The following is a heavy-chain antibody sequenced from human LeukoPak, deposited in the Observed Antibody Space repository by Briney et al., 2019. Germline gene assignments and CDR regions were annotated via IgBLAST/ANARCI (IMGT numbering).Heavy chain of an antibody. CDR3: VACSSASCYGDRFDP. CDR1: GFTFSSYW. Sequence: GGSLRLSCAASGFTFSSYWMSWVRQAPEKGLEWVANIKQDGSEKYYVDSVKGRFTISRDNAKNSLYLQMNSLRAEDTALYYCVACSSASCYGDRFDPWGQGTLVTVSS. CDR2: IKQDGSEK. J-gene: IGHJ5*02. D-gene: IGHD2-2*01. V-gene: IGHV3-7*03.